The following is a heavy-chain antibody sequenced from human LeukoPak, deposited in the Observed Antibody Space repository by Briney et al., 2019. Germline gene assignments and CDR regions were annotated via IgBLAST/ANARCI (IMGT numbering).Heavy chain of an antibody. Sequence: SETLSLTCTVSGGSISSGGYYWSWIRQHPGKGLEWIGYIYYSGSTYYNPSLKSRVTISVDTSKNQFSLKLSSVTAADTAVYYCARVGPGAYYDFWSGYNNWFDPWGQGTLVTGSS. CDR2: IYYSGST. V-gene: IGHV4-31*03. J-gene: IGHJ5*02. CDR1: GGSISSGGYY. D-gene: IGHD3-3*01. CDR3: ARVGPGAYYDFWSGYNNWFDP.